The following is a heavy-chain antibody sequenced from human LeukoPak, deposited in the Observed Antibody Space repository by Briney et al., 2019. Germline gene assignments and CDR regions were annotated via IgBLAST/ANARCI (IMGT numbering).Heavy chain of an antibody. Sequence: GGSLRLSCAASGFTFSSCGMHWVRQAPGKGLEWVAVIWYDGSNKYYADSVKGRFTISRDNSKNTLYLQMNSLRAEDTAVYYCARAAVDTAMVTYWGQGTLVTVSS. CDR3: ARAAVDTAMVTY. CDR2: IWYDGSNK. V-gene: IGHV3-33*01. D-gene: IGHD5-18*01. J-gene: IGHJ4*02. CDR1: GFTFSSCG.